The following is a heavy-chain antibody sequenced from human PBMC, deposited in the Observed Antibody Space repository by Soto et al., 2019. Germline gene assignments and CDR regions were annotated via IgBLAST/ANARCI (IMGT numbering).Heavy chain of an antibody. V-gene: IGHV3-23*01. CDR1: GFTFSSYA. CDR2: ISGRGGST. CDR3: AKDTASRPYFWSGLRAYYYGMDD. J-gene: IGHJ6*02. D-gene: IGHD3-3*01. Sequence: PGGSLRLSCAASGFTFSSYAMSWVRQAPGKGLEWVAAISGRGGSTYYADSVKGRFTISRDKSKNTLYLQMTSLRAEVTAVYYCAKDTASRPYFWSGLRAYYYGMDDWGQGTTVTVSS.